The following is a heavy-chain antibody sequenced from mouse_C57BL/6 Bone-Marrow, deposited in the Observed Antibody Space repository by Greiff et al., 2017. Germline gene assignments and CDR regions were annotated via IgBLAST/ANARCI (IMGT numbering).Heavy chain of an antibody. CDR1: GYTFTEYT. CDR3: ARHEVYDGYYAWFAY. Sequence: VQRVESGAELVKPGASVKLSCKASGYTFTEYTIHWVKQRSGQGLEWIGWFYPGSGSIKYNEKFKDKATLTADKSSSTVYMELSRLTSEDSAVYFCARHEVYDGYYAWFAYWGQGTLVTVSA. D-gene: IGHD2-3*01. J-gene: IGHJ3*01. V-gene: IGHV1-62-2*01. CDR2: FYPGSGSI.